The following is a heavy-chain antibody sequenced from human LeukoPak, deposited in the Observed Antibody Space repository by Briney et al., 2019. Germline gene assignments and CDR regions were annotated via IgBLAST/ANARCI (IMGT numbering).Heavy chain of an antibody. CDR3: SRLRNYYGSGSYYNPYYFDY. Sequence: PSETLSLTCTVSGGSISSYYSSWIRQPPGKGLGWIGYIYYSGSTNYTPSLKSRVTIPVDTSKNQFSLKLSSVTAADTAVYYCSRLRNYYGSGSYYNPYYFDYWGQGTLVTVSS. J-gene: IGHJ4*02. CDR1: GGSISSYY. D-gene: IGHD3-10*01. V-gene: IGHV4-59*08. CDR2: IYYSGST.